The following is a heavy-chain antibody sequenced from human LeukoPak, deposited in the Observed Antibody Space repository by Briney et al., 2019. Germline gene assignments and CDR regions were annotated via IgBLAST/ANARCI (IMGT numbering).Heavy chain of an antibody. CDR3: AKDPLTTVTNLYFDY. J-gene: IGHJ4*02. CDR1: GFTFSSYG. Sequence: GGSLRLSCAASGFTFSSYGMHWVRQAPGKGLEWVAVISYDGSNKYYADSVKGRFTISRDNSKNTLYLQMNSLRAEDTAVYYCAKDPLTTVTNLYFDYWGQGTLVTVSS. V-gene: IGHV3-30*18. D-gene: IGHD4-11*01. CDR2: ISYDGSNK.